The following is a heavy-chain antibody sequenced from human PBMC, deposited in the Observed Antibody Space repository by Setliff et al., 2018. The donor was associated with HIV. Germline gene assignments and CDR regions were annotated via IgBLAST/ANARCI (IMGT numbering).Heavy chain of an antibody. Sequence: LKISCKASGYSFSNYWIGWVRQMPGKGLEWMGVIFPGDSDTRYSPSFQGQVTISADRSITTAYLHWSSLQASDTAMYYCMRRRRAPGTGDLEAYWGQGTLVTVSS. V-gene: IGHV5-51*01. J-gene: IGHJ4*02. CDR2: IFPGDSDT. CDR1: GYSFSNYW. D-gene: IGHD3-9*01. CDR3: MRRRRAPGTGDLEAY.